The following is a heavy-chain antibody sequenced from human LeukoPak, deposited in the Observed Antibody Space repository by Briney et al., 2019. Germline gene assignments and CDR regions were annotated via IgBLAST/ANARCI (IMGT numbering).Heavy chain of an antibody. CDR2: INPNSGGT. CDR3: ARGRFRSGSYSDY. D-gene: IGHD1-26*01. Sequence: ASVTVSCKASGYTSTGYYMHWVRQAPGQGLEWMGWINPNSGGTNYAQKFQGRVTMTRDTSISTAYMELSRLRSDDTAVYYCARGRFRSGSYSDYWGQGTLVTVSS. J-gene: IGHJ4*02. V-gene: IGHV1-2*02. CDR1: GYTSTGYY.